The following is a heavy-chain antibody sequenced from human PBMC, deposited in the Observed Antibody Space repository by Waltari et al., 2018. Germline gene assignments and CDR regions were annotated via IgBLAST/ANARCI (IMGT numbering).Heavy chain of an antibody. J-gene: IGHJ6*02. CDR1: GFPFSSYA. CDR2: ISGSGGST. D-gene: IGHD3-10*01. V-gene: IGHV3-23*04. Sequence: EVQLVESGGGLVQPGGSLRLSCAASGFPFSSYAMSWVRQAPGKGLAWVSAISGSGGSTYYADSVKGRFTISRDNSKNTLYLQMNSLRAEDTAVYYCAREEDYYGSGSSATHYYYGMDVWGQGTTVTVSS. CDR3: AREEDYYGSGSSATHYYYGMDV.